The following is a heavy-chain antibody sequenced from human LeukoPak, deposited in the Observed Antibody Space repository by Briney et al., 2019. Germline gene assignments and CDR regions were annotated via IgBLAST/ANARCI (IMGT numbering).Heavy chain of an antibody. CDR3: AKGRDGYSYFDY. J-gene: IGHJ4*02. V-gene: IGHV3-9*03. CDR2: ISWNSGSI. Sequence: PGGSLRLSCAASGFTFDDYAMHWVRQAPGKGLEWVSGISWNSGSIGYADSVKGRFTISRDNAKNSLYLQMNSLRAEDMALYYCAKGRDGYSYFDYWGQGTLVTVSS. CDR1: GFTFDDYA. D-gene: IGHD5-24*01.